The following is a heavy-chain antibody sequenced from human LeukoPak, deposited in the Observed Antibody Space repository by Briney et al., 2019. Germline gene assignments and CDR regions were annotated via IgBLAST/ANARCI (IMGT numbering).Heavy chain of an antibody. V-gene: IGHV4-39*01. CDR1: GGSISSSSYY. D-gene: IGHD3-9*01. CDR3: ARHFLYFDWLYYFDY. J-gene: IGHJ4*02. CDR2: IYYSGST. Sequence: ETLSLTCTVSGGSISSSSYYWGWIRQPPGKGLEWIGSIYYSGSTYYNPSLKSRVTISVNTSKNQFSLKLSSVTAADTAVYYCARHFLYFDWLYYFDYWGQGALVTVSS.